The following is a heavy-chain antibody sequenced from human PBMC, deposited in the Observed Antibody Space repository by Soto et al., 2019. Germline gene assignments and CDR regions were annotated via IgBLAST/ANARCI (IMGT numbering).Heavy chain of an antibody. Sequence: GESLKISCKGSGYRFTSYWIGWVRQMPGKGLEWMGIIYLGDPNTRYSPSFQGQVTISADKSISTAYLQWSSLKASDTAIYYCARQEYCSSTSCYTVDSWGQGTLVTVSS. J-gene: IGHJ4*02. CDR3: ARQEYCSSTSCYTVDS. CDR1: GYRFTSYW. CDR2: IYLGDPNT. V-gene: IGHV5-51*01. D-gene: IGHD2-2*02.